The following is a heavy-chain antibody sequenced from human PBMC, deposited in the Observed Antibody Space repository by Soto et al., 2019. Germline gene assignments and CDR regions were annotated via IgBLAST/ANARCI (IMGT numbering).Heavy chain of an antibody. CDR1: GYTFSNYD. D-gene: IGHD3-10*01. J-gene: IGHJ4*02. V-gene: IGHV1-8*01. CDR3: AKVSRKGSAIDCAY. Sequence: QVQLVQSGAELKKPGASVKVSCKASGYTFSNYDMNWVRQATGQGPEWIGWVNPNNGDTGYAQKFQGRVTLTTDISTTTAYMELTSLRSEDRAIYYCAKVSRKGSAIDCAYWGQGTLITVSS. CDR2: VNPNNGDT.